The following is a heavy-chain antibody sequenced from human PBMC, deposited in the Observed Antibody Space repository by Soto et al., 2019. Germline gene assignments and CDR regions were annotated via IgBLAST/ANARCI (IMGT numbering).Heavy chain of an antibody. J-gene: IGHJ3*02. CDR3: ARSLGYCSSTSCYEGAFDI. Sequence: GGSLRLSCAASGFTFSSYWMSWVRQAPGKGLEWVANIKQDGSEKYYVDSVKGRFTISRDNAKNSLYLQMNSLRAEDTAVYYCARSLGYCSSTSCYEGAFDIWGQGTMVTVSS. D-gene: IGHD2-2*03. CDR1: GFTFSSYW. V-gene: IGHV3-7*01. CDR2: IKQDGSEK.